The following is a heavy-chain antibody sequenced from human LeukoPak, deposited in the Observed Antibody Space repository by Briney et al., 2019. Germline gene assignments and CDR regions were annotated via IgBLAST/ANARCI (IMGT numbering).Heavy chain of an antibody. CDR2: ISSSSNYI. CDR3: AKGKYFDWLQDWFDP. CDR1: GFSFSSYS. Sequence: GGSLRLSCAASGFSFSSYSMKWVRQAPGKGLEWVSSISSSSNYIYYADSVKGRFTISRDNSKNTLYLQMNSLRAEDTAVYYCAKGKYFDWLQDWFDPWGQGTLVTVSS. V-gene: IGHV3-21*04. J-gene: IGHJ5*02. D-gene: IGHD3-9*01.